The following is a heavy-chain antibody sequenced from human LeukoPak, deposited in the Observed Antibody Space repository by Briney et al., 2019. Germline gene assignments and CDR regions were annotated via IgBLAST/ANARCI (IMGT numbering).Heavy chain of an antibody. D-gene: IGHD6-13*01. CDR1: GFTFSRYW. CDR2: IKEDGSEK. Sequence: GGSLRLSCTASGFTFSRYWMSWVRPAPGKGPEFVANIKEDGSEKSYVDSVKGRFTISRDNAKNSLYLQMNSLRAEDTAVYYCARVGPAAAGRGYWYFDLWGRGTLVTVSS. CDR3: ARVGPAAAGRGYWYFDL. V-gene: IGHV3-7*03. J-gene: IGHJ2*01.